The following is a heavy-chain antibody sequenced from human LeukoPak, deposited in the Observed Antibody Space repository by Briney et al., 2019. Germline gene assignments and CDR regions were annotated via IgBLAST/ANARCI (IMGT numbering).Heavy chain of an antibody. V-gene: IGHV3-7*01. CDR1: GFTFSDYW. J-gene: IGHJ4*02. Sequence: GGSLRLSCAVSGFTFSDYWMSWVRQAPGKGLEWVANIDQHGSESNHVDSVKGRFTISRDNAKNSLYLQMISLRAEDTAVYYCARGGGTFDCWGQGTLVTVSS. D-gene: IGHD1-26*01. CDR2: IDQHGSES. CDR3: ARGGGTFDC.